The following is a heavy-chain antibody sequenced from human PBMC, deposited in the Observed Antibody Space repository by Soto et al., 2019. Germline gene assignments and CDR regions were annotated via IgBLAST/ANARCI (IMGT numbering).Heavy chain of an antibody. CDR1: GFTFSSYG. D-gene: IGHD2-15*01. CDR3: AKVGYCSGGSCYPGDYYYYYGMDV. CDR2: ISYDGSNK. Sequence: GGSLRLSCAASGFTFSSYGMHWVRQAPGKGLEWVAVISYDGSNKYYADSVKGRFTISRDNSKNTLYLQMNSLRAEDTAVYYCAKVGYCSGGSCYPGDYYYYYGMDVWGQGTTVTVSS. V-gene: IGHV3-30*18. J-gene: IGHJ6*02.